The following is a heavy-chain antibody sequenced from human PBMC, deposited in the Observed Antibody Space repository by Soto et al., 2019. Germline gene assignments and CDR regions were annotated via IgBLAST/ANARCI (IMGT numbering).Heavy chain of an antibody. CDR3: ARDTVAYCGGDCSNQGILDY. CDR2: MWYDGSNK. D-gene: IGHD2-21*02. CDR1: GFTFSSYG. V-gene: IGHV3-33*01. Sequence: QVQLVESGGGVVQPGRSLRLSCAASGFTFSSYGMHWVRQAPGKGLEWVAVMWYDGSNKYYADSVKGRFTISRDNSKNTLYMQMNSLRVEDTAVYYCARDTVAYCGGDCSNQGILDYWGQGTLVTVSS. J-gene: IGHJ4*02.